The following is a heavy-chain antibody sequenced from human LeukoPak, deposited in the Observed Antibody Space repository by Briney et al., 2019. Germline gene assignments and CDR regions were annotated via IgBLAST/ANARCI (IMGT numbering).Heavy chain of an antibody. J-gene: IGHJ5*02. CDR2: IYYSGST. D-gene: IGHD2-2*01. V-gene: IGHV4-38-2*02. Sequence: SETLSLTCTVSGYSISSGYYWGWIRQPPGKGLEWIGSIYYSGSTYYNPSLKSRVTISVDTSKNHFSLKLSSVTAADTAVYYCARRGYCSSTSCYFDPWGQGTLVTVS. CDR1: GYSISSGYY. CDR3: ARRGYCSSTSCYFDP.